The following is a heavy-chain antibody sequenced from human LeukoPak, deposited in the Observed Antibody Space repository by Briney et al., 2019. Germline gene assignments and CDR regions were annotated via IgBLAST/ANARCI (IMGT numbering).Heavy chain of an antibody. Sequence: SVKVSCKASGGTFSSYAISWLRQAPEQGLEWMGGIIPIFGTANYAQKFQGRVTITTDESTSTAYMELSSLRSEDTAVYYCARVPVDGIAARLHYYMDVWGKGTTVTVSS. V-gene: IGHV1-69*05. CDR3: ARVPVDGIAARLHYYMDV. CDR1: GGTFSSYA. D-gene: IGHD6-6*01. CDR2: IIPIFGTA. J-gene: IGHJ6*03.